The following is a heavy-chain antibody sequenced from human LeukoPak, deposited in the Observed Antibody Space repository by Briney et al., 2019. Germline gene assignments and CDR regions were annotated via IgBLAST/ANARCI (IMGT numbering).Heavy chain of an antibody. CDR1: GGTFSSYA. CDR3: AQGPPDTVTHPYYYYGMDV. J-gene: IGHJ6*02. V-gene: IGHV1-69*13. Sequence: ASVKVSCKASGGTFSSYAISWVRQAPGQGLEWMGGIIPIFGTANYAQKFQGRVTITADESTSTAYMELSSLRSEDTAVYYCAQGPPDTVTHPYYYYGMDVWGQGTTVTVSS. D-gene: IGHD4-17*01. CDR2: IIPIFGTA.